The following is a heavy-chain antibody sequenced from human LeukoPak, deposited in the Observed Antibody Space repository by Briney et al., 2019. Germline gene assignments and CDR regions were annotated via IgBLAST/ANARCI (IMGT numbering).Heavy chain of an antibody. V-gene: IGHV3-23*01. D-gene: IGHD2-8*02. CDR1: GFTFSKHA. J-gene: IGHJ2*01. CDR2: ISISGDGT. Sequence: GGSVRLSCAASGFTFSKHAMSWVRQAPGKGLEWVSVISISGDGTYYADSVKGRFTISRDNAKNSLCLQMNSLRAEDTAVYYCATEYCTDKGHFDLWGRGTLVTVSS. CDR3: ATEYCTDKGHFDL.